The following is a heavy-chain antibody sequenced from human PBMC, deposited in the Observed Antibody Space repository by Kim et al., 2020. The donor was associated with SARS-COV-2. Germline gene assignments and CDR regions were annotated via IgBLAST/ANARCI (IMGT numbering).Heavy chain of an antibody. D-gene: IGHD3-16*02. V-gene: IGHV1-3*01. CDR3: ATNYDYVWGSYRFDY. CDR1: GYTFTSYA. Sequence: ASVKVSCKASGYTFTSYAMHWVRQAPGQRLEWMGWINAGNGNTKYSQKFQGRVTITRDTSASTAYMELSSLRSEDTAVYYCATNYDYVWGSYRFDYWGQGTLVTVSS. J-gene: IGHJ4*02. CDR2: INAGNGNT.